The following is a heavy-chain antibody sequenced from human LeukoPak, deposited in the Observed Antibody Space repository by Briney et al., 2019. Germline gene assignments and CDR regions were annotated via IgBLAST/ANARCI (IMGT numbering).Heavy chain of an antibody. J-gene: IGHJ4*02. V-gene: IGHV1-2*02. CDR2: INPNSGGT. Sequence: ASVKVSCKDSGYTFTDYYIHWVRQAPGQGLEWMAWINPNSGGTYYAQNFHDRITLTRDTSISTAYMELSRLRSDDTAIYYCARANALYCSSTSCLFDYWGQGTLVTVSS. CDR3: ARANALYCSSTSCLFDY. D-gene: IGHD2-2*01. CDR1: GYTFTDYY.